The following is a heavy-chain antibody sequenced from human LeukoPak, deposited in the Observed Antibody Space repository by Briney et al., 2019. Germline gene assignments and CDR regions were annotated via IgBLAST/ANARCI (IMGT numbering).Heavy chain of an antibody. V-gene: IGHV4-39*07. CDR2: IYYSGST. D-gene: IGHD5-12*01. Sequence: PSETLSLTCTVSGGSISSSSYYWGWIRQPPGKGLEWIGSIYYSGSTYYNPSLKSRVTISVDTSKNQFSLKLSSVTAADTAVYYCARDLGTPSPIVATITLFDYWGQGTLVTVSS. J-gene: IGHJ4*02. CDR3: ARDLGTPSPIVATITLFDY. CDR1: GGSISSSSYY.